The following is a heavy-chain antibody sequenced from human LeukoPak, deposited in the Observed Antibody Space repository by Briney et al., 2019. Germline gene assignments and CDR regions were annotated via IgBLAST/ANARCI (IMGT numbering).Heavy chain of an antibody. V-gene: IGHV3-23*01. CDR2: IEYSGGSA. Sequence: GGSLRLSCTVSGFTLSSYEMSWIRQAPGKGLEWVSSIEYSGGSAYYADSVKGRFTISRDNSKNTLYLQMNSLRAEDTAVYYCAREGVITQEQDYWGQGTLVTVSS. D-gene: IGHD2-21*01. CDR3: AREGVITQEQDY. CDR1: GFTLSSYE. J-gene: IGHJ4*02.